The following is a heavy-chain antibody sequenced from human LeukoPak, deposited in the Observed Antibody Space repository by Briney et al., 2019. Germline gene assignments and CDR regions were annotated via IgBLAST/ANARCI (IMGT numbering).Heavy chain of an antibody. Sequence: PGGSLRLSCAASGFTFSNYAMNWVRQAPGKGLKWVSAISGSGGSTYYADSVKGRFTISRDNSKNTLYLQMNSLRAEDTAVYYCAKDTIAAAGTRWFDPWGQGTLVTVSS. CDR3: AKDTIAAAGTRWFDP. D-gene: IGHD6-13*01. V-gene: IGHV3-23*01. J-gene: IGHJ5*02. CDR2: ISGSGGST. CDR1: GFTFSNYA.